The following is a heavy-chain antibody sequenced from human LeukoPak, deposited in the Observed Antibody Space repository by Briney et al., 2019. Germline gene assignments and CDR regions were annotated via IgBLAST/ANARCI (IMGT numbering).Heavy chain of an antibody. D-gene: IGHD6-13*01. CDR2: VFYPGST. V-gene: IGHV4-59*11. J-gene: IGHJ4*02. CDR3: ASRPAASTWYGVFDY. Sequence: PSETLSLTCTVSGGPIDRHYWSWIRQPPGKGLEWIGYVFYPGSTNYNPSLKSRVTMSLDTSRDQFSLRLTSVTAADTAIYYCASRPAASTWYGVFDYWSQGTLVTVSS. CDR1: GGPIDRHY.